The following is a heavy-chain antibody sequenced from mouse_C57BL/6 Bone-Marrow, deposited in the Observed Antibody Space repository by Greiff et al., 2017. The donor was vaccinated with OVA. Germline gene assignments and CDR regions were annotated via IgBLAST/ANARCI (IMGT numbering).Heavy chain of an antibody. CDR3: ARARRDYYAMDY. CDR1: GFTFSDYY. V-gene: IGHV5-16*01. CDR2: INYDGSST. Sequence: EVKVVESEGGLVQPGSSMKLSCTASGFTFSDYYMAWVRQVPEKGLEWVANINYDGSSTYYLDSLKSRFIISRDNAKNILYLQMSSLKSEDTATYYCARARRDYYAMDYWGQGTSVTVSS. J-gene: IGHJ4*01.